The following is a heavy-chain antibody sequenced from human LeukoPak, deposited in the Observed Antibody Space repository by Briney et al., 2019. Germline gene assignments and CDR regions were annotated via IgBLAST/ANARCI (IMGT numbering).Heavy chain of an antibody. CDR3: ARGLPNLTGYRRLYYYYYMDV. CDR1: GGSLSGYF. CDR2: INHAGSA. V-gene: IGHV4-34*01. D-gene: IGHD3-9*01. J-gene: IGHJ6*03. Sequence: SETLSLTCAVYGGSLSGYFWIWIRQPPGKGLEWLGEINHAGSANYNPSLKSRVTISVDTSKNQLSLKVNSLTAADTAVYYCARGLPNLTGYRRLYYYYYMDVWGKGTTVTVSS.